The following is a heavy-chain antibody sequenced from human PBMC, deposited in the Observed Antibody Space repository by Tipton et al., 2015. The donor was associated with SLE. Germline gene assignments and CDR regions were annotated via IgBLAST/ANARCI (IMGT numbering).Heavy chain of an antibody. CDR1: GFTFDDYN. CDR3: AKDFQYGCDL. V-gene: IGHV3-43*01. J-gene: IGHJ3*01. Sequence: SLRLSCAASGFTFDDYNMHWVRQAPGKGLEWVSLISWDGTTTYYADSVKGRFTMSRDNTKNSLYLQMNSLSSDDAALYFCAKDFQYGCDLWGQGTMVTVSS. CDR2: ISWDGTTT.